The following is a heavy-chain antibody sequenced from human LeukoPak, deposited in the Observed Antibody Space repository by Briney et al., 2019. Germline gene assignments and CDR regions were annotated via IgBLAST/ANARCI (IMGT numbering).Heavy chain of an antibody. CDR2: IKENGSQK. J-gene: IGHJ5*02. CDR3: ARDCVPNYDFWSGFTGRGVGFDP. Sequence: TGGSLRLSCAASGFTFSTFWMSWVRQAPGKGLERVANIKENGSQKHYVDSVKGRFTISRDNSKNTLYLQMNSLRAEDTAVYYCARDCVPNYDFWSGFTGRGVGFDPWGQGTLVTVSS. D-gene: IGHD3-3*01. V-gene: IGHV3-7*01. CDR1: GFTFSTFW.